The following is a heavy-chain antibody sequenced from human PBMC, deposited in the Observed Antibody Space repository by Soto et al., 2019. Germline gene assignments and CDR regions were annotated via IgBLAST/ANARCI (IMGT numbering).Heavy chain of an antibody. J-gene: IGHJ4*02. CDR3: AKDMAPGDSSGYNSILTDS. CDR1: GLTFRSYW. D-gene: IGHD3-22*01. V-gene: IGHV3-74*03. CDR2: INTDGSVA. Sequence: GGSLRLSCAASGLTFRSYWMHWVRQAPGKGLVWVSRINTDGSVAMYVDSVKGRFNISRDNAKNTLYLHMNSLRAEDTAGYYYAKDMAPGDSSGYNSILTDSWGQGTPVTVSS.